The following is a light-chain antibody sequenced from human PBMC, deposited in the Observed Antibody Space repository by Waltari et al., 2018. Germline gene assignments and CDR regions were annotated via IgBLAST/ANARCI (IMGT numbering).Light chain of an antibody. CDR1: QGLDNW. CDR2: YIS. CDR3: QQASRFPRT. J-gene: IGKJ4*01. V-gene: IGKV1D-12*01. Sequence: DIQMTHSPSSVSASIGDRATITCRASQGLDNWVPWYQQKPGEAPKLLIYYISNLETGVPSRFSGSGSGTDFTLTINSLQPEDYATYYCQQASRFPRTFGGGTKVDVK.